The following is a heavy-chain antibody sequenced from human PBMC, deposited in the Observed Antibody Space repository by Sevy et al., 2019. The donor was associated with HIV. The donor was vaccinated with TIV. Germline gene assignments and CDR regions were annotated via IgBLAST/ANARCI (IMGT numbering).Heavy chain of an antibody. J-gene: IGHJ4*02. CDR2: IWHDGNYK. CDR3: ARDPLYYSHRDSYHLKYYFDY. D-gene: IGHD3-10*01. CDR1: GFAFSRYG. Sequence: GESLKISCGASGFAFSRYGMHWVRQAPGKRLEWVAVIWHDGNYKYYADSVKGRFTISRDNSKNTLYLQMNSLRGDDSAVYFCARDPLYYSHRDSYHLKYYFDYWGQGTQVTVSS. V-gene: IGHV3-33*01.